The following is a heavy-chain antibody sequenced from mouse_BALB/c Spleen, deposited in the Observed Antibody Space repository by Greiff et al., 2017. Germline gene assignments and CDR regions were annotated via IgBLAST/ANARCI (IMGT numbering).Heavy chain of an antibody. Sequence: EVKLMESGGGLVQPGGSLCLSCATSGFTFPDYYMSWVRQPPGKELEWLGFIRNKANGYTTEYSASVKGRFTIPRDNSKSILYLQMNTLSAEDSATYCCAREYGYEGAMDYWGQGTSVTVSS. CDR2: IRNKANGYTT. J-gene: IGHJ4*01. D-gene: IGHD2-2*01. CDR1: GFTFPDYY. V-gene: IGHV7-3*02. CDR3: AREYGYEGAMDY.